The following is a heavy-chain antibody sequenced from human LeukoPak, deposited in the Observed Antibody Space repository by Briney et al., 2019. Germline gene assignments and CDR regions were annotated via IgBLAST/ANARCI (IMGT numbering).Heavy chain of an antibody. D-gene: IGHD3-22*01. CDR3: APCLSSGYYPRLYYYMDV. Sequence: PSGTLSLTCAVSGGSISSSNWWSWVRQPPGKGLEWIGEINHSGSTNYNPSLKSRVTISVDTSKNQFSLKLSSVTAADTAVYYCAPCLSSGYYPRLYYYMDVWGKGTTVTISS. V-gene: IGHV4-4*02. CDR1: GGSISSSNW. CDR2: INHSGST. J-gene: IGHJ6*03.